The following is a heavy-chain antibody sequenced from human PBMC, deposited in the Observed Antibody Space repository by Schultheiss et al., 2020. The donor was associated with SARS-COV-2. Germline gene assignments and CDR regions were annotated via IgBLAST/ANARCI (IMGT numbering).Heavy chain of an antibody. J-gene: IGHJ6*02. V-gene: IGHV4-34*01. D-gene: IGHD1-14*01. CDR1: GYSISSDYY. CDR2: INHSGST. CDR3: ARGRLTGETGYYGMDV. Sequence: SQTLSLTCAVSGYSISSDYYWSWIRQPPGKGLEWIGEINHSGSTNYNPSLKSRLTISVDTSKNQSSLNLNSVTAADTAVYYCARGRLTGETGYYGMDVWGQGTTVTVSS.